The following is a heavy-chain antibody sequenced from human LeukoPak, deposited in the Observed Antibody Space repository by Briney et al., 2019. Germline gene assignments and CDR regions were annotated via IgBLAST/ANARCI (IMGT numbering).Heavy chain of an antibody. CDR1: GFTFSSYG. Sequence: GGSLRLSCAASGFTFSSYGMHWVRQAPGKGLEWVAVISYDGSNKYYADSVKGRFTISRDNSKNTLYLQMNSLRAEDTAVYYCAKVHMVRGVSAPFDYWGQGTLVTVSS. V-gene: IGHV3-30*18. CDR2: ISYDGSNK. J-gene: IGHJ4*02. CDR3: AKVHMVRGVSAPFDY. D-gene: IGHD3-10*01.